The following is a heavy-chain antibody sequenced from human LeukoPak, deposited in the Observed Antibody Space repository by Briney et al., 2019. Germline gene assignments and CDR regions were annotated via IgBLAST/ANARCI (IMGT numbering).Heavy chain of an antibody. V-gene: IGHV3-23*01. J-gene: IGHJ3*01. Sequence: GGSLRLSCAASGFTFSYNAMAWVRQAPGKGLEWVSGILGSGDSTYYADAVKGRFTISRDNSKNTLYLQMNTLRAEDTAVYYCTKSWDAFDFWGQGTMVTVSS. CDR3: TKSWDAFDF. CDR1: GFTFSYNA. D-gene: IGHD3-10*01. CDR2: ILGSGDST.